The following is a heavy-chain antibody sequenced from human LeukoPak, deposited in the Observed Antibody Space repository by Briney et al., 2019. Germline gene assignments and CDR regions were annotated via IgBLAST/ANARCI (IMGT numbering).Heavy chain of an antibody. V-gene: IGHV3-21*01. D-gene: IGHD5-24*01. Sequence: GGSLRLSCAASGFTFSSYSMNWVRQAPGKWLEWVSSISTSSSYIYYADSVKGRFTISRDNAKNSLYLQMNSLRAEDTAVYYCARDQWLQSQRYFDYWGQGTLVTVSS. CDR2: ISTSSSYI. CDR3: ARDQWLQSQRYFDY. CDR1: GFTFSSYS. J-gene: IGHJ4*02.